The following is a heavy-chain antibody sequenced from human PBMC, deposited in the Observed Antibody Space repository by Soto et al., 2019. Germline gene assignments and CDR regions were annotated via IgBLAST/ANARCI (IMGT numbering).Heavy chain of an antibody. J-gene: IGHJ5*02. V-gene: IGHV3-23*01. CDR3: AKGVVPEYYGDSYNWFGP. CDR1: GFTFSSYA. Sequence: EVQLLESGGGLVQPGGSLRLSCAASGFTFSSYAMSWVRQAPGKGLEWVSAISGSGGSTYYADSVKGRFTISRDNSKNTLYLQMNSLRAEDTAVYYCAKGVVPEYYGDSYNWFGPWGQGTLVTVSS. CDR2: ISGSGGST. D-gene: IGHD4-17*01.